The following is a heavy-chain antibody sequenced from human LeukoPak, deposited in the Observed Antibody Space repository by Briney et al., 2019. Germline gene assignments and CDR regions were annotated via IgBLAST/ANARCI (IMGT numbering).Heavy chain of an antibody. J-gene: IGHJ2*01. D-gene: IGHD3-22*01. CDR1: GFTFSTYN. CDR3: ARGTSGYPSWYFDL. CDR2: ISSSSGPI. Sequence: GGSLRLSCAASGFTFSTYNMNWVRQAPGKGQEWVSYISSSSGPIYYADSVKGRSTISRDNAKNSLYLQMNSLRDEDTAVYYCARGTSGYPSWYFDLWGRGTLVTVSS. V-gene: IGHV3-48*02.